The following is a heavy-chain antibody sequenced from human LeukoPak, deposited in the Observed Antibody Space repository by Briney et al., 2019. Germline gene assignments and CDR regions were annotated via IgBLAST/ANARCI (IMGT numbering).Heavy chain of an antibody. CDR2: IKQDGSEK. Sequence: GGSLRLSCAASGFTFSTYWMSWVRQAPGRGLEWVANIKQDGSEKYYLDSVKGRFTISRDNAKNSLYLQMNSLRAEDTAVYFCTREAAAGIDYWGQGTLVTVSS. D-gene: IGHD6-13*01. V-gene: IGHV3-7*01. CDR3: TREAAAGIDY. J-gene: IGHJ4*02. CDR1: GFTFSTYW.